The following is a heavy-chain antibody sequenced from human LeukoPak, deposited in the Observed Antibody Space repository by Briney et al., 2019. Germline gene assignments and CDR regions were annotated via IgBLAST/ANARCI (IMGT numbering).Heavy chain of an antibody. V-gene: IGHV3-11*05. CDR1: RFTFSDYY. J-gene: IGHJ5*02. CDR2: ISSSGSYT. Sequence: RGGSLRLSCAASRFTFSDYYMTWIRQPPGKGVEWVSYISSSGSYTKYADSVKGRLTISRDNARKSLYLQMNRLRAGDTAVYYCARDLHKTNRGWFDPWGEGDLVTVSS. D-gene: IGHD1-14*01. CDR3: ARDLHKTNRGWFDP.